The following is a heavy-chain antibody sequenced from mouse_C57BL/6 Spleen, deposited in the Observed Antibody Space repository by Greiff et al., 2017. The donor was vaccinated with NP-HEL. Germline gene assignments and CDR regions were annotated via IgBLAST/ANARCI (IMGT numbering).Heavy chain of an antibody. CDR1: GYTFTGYW. Sequence: VQVVESGAELMKPGASVKLSCKATGYTFTGYWIEWVKQRPGHGLEWIGEILPGSGSTNYNEKFKGKATFTADTSSNTDYMQLSSLTTEDSAIYYCARSQYYYGSSSYYAMDYWGQGTSVTVSS. D-gene: IGHD1-1*01. V-gene: IGHV1-9*01. CDR2: ILPGSGST. J-gene: IGHJ4*01. CDR3: ARSQYYYGSSSYYAMDY.